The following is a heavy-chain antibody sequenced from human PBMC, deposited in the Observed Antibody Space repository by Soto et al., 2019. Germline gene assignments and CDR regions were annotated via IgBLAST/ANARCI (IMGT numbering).Heavy chain of an antibody. CDR3: ARVDWSGNDYDF. D-gene: IGHD5-12*01. Sequence: QVQLQESGPGLVKPSETLSLTCAVSGGSISTNHWWTWVRQPPGQGLEYIGEIHHTGSTNYTPSLKSRVTISVDKSKNQFSLKLTYVTAADPAVYYCARVDWSGNDYDFWGQGTLVTVSS. J-gene: IGHJ4*02. CDR1: GGSISTNHW. CDR2: IHHTGST. V-gene: IGHV4-4*02.